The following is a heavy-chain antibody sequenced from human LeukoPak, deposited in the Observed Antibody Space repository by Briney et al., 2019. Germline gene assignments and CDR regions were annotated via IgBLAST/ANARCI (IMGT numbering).Heavy chain of an antibody. CDR1: GFTFSSYG. Sequence: PGRSLRLSSAASGFTFSSYGMHWVRQAPGKGLEWVAVIWYDGSNKYYADSVKGRFTISRDNSKNTLYLQMNSLRAEDTAVYYCARDAQEDFDYWGQGTLVTVSS. J-gene: IGHJ4*02. CDR3: ARDAQEDFDY. V-gene: IGHV3-33*01. CDR2: IWYDGSNK.